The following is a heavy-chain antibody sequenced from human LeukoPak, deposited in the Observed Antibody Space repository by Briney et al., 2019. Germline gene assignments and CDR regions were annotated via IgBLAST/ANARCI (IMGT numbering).Heavy chain of an antibody. CDR1: GGSISSSSYY. CDR3: ARHGYWQSYVNYWSLDY. J-gene: IGHJ4*02. V-gene: IGHV4-39*01. CDR2: IYYSGST. D-gene: IGHD3-22*01. Sequence: SETLSLTCTVSGGSISSSSYYWGWIRQPPGKGLEWIGSIYYSGSTYHNPSLKSRVTISIDTSKNQFSLKLNSVTAADTAVYYCARHGYWQSYVNYWSLDYWGQGTLVTVSS.